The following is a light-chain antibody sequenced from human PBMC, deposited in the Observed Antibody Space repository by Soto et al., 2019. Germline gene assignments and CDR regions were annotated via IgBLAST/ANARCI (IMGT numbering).Light chain of an antibody. V-gene: IGKV3-11*01. CDR1: QSVSNY. Sequence: IVLTQSPATLSLSPGARANLSCRAGQSVSNYLAWYQQKPGQAPRLLIYDTFNRATGIPARFSGSGSGTDFTLTISSLEPEDLAVYFCVQRSTWPWTSGQGTNVEIK. CDR2: DTF. J-gene: IGKJ1*01. CDR3: VQRSTWPWT.